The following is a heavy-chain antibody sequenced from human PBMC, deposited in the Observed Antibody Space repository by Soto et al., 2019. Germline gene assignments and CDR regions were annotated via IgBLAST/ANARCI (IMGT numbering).Heavy chain of an antibody. Sequence: TMSLSSAVYGGTFSGYYWTWIRQPPGTGLEWIGEINHSGSTNYNPSLKSRVTISVDTSKNQFSLKLTSVTAADTAVYYCARDKNTGLFDYWGQGTLVTVSS. J-gene: IGHJ4*02. CDR1: GGTFSGYY. CDR3: ARDKNTGLFDY. D-gene: IGHD2-8*02. V-gene: IGHV4-34*01. CDR2: INHSGST.